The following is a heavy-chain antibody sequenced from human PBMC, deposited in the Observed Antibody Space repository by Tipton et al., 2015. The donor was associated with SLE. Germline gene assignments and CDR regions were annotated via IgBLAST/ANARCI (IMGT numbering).Heavy chain of an antibody. CDR1: GYTFTNYG. V-gene: IGHV1-18*01. Sequence: QLVQSGAEVKKPGASVKVSCKASGYTFTNYGSSWVRQAPGQGLEWMGWISANNGATNYAQKVHNRVTMTTDTSTSTAYMGLRSLRSDDTAVYYCARVNYDFWSGLNYWGQGTLVTVSS. J-gene: IGHJ4*02. D-gene: IGHD3-3*01. CDR2: ISANNGAT. CDR3: ARVNYDFWSGLNY.